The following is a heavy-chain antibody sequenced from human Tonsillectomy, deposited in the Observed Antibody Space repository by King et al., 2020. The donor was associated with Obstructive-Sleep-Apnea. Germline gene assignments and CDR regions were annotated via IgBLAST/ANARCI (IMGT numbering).Heavy chain of an antibody. CDR3: AKDSSVTMHVRVDYYYYYGMDV. Sequence: VQLVESGGGLVQPGGSLRLSCAASGFTFYSYAMTWVRQAPGKGLEWASAISGSGGNSYYADSVKGRFTISRDNSKNTLYLQMNSLRAEDTAVYYCAKDSSVTMHVRVDYYYYYGMDVWGQGTTVTVSS. J-gene: IGHJ6*02. CDR2: ISGSGGNS. V-gene: IGHV3-23*04. D-gene: IGHD4-11*01. CDR1: GFTFYSYA.